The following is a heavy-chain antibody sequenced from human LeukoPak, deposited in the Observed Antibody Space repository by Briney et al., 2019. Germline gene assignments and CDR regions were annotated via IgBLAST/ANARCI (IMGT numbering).Heavy chain of an antibody. V-gene: IGHV3-23*01. CDR1: GFTFSSYA. CDR2: ISGSGGST. J-gene: IGHJ4*02. D-gene: IGHD1-1*01. Sequence: GGSLRLSCAASGFTFSSYAMSWVRQAPGKGLEWVLAISGSGGSTYYADSVKGRFTISRDNSKNTLYLQMNSLRAEDTAVYYCAKDLNATPGSTDWGQGTLVTVSS. CDR3: AKDLNATPGSTD.